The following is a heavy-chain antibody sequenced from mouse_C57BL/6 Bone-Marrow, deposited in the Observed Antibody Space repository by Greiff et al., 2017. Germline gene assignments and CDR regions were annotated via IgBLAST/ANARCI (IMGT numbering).Heavy chain of an antibody. Sequence: VKVVESGAELVRPGASVTLSCKASGYTFTDYEMHWVKQTPVHGLEWIGAIDPETGGTAYNQKFKGKAILTADKSSSTAYMELRSLTSEDSAVYYCTRDGYYYAMDYWGQGTSVTVSS. CDR3: TRDGYYYAMDY. V-gene: IGHV1-15*01. CDR1: GYTFTDYE. J-gene: IGHJ4*01. D-gene: IGHD2-3*01. CDR2: IDPETGGT.